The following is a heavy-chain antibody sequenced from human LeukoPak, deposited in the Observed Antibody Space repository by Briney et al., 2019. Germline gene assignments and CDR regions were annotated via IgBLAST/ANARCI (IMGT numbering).Heavy chain of an antibody. D-gene: IGHD3-10*02. Sequence: GGSLRLSCAASGFTFSSYSMNWVRQAPGKGLEWVSSISSSSSYIYYADSVKGRFTISRDNAKNSLYLQMNSLRAEDTAVYYCAELGITMIGGVWGKGATVTISS. CDR3: AELGITMIGGV. CDR1: GFTFSSYS. V-gene: IGHV3-21*01. J-gene: IGHJ6*04. CDR2: ISSSSSYI.